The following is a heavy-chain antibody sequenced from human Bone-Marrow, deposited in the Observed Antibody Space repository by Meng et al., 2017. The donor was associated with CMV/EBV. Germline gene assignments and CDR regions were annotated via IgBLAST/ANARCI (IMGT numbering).Heavy chain of an antibody. CDR2: ISLSTTTI. J-gene: IGHJ4*02. CDR3: ARTDHDLPSASLDF. D-gene: IGHD2-2*01. CDR1: AFTSNSYT. Sequence: GGSLRLSSAVSAFTSNSYTMSWVRQAPGKGLEWLSYISLSTTTIFYADSVKGRFTISRDNAKNSLFLQMNSLRAEDTAVHYCARTDHDLPSASLDFWGQGTLVTVSS. V-gene: IGHV3-48*04.